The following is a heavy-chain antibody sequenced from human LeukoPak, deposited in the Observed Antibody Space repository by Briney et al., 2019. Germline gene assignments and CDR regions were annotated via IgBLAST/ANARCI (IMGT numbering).Heavy chain of an antibody. CDR1: GFTFSSYW. CDR2: IKQDGSEK. J-gene: IGHJ4*02. D-gene: IGHD3-9*01. Sequence: PGGSLRLSCAASGFTFSSYWMSWVRQAPGKGLEWVANIKQDGSEKYYVDSVKGRFTISRDNAKNSLYLQVNTLRAEDTAVYYCAMNFDWLPSRVDYWGQGTLVTVSS. V-gene: IGHV3-7*01. CDR3: AMNFDWLPSRVDY.